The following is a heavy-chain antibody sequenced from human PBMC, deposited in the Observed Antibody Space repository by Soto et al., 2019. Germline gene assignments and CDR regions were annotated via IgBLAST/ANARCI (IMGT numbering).Heavy chain of an antibody. CDR2: ISGDSGNT. CDR1: GYMFTQSP. Sequence: ASVKVSCKASGYMFTQSPMHWVRQAPGQRLEWMGWISGDSGNTKYSPKLQDRVTITRDTSASTAYMELSSLRSGDTAVYYCAATHWYFDLWGRGTLVTVSS. J-gene: IGHJ2*01. D-gene: IGHD2-15*01. CDR3: AATHWYFDL. V-gene: IGHV1-3*01.